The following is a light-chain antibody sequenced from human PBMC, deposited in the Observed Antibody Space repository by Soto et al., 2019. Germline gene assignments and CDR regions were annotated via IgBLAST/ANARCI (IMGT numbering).Light chain of an antibody. CDR1: SSDVGGYNY. CDR2: DVS. Sequence: QSVLTRPPSASGTPGQRVTISCTGTSSDVGGYNYVSWYQQHPGKAPKLMIYDVSNRPSGVSNRFSGSKSGNTASLTISGLQAEDEADYYCSSYTSSSTLYVFGTGTKVTVL. J-gene: IGLJ1*01. V-gene: IGLV2-14*01. CDR3: SSYTSSSTLYV.